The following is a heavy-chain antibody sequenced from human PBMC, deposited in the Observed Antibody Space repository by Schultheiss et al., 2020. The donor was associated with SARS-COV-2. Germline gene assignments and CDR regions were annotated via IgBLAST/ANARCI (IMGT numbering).Heavy chain of an antibody. Sequence: SETLSLTCTVSGGSISSYYWCWIRQPPGKGLEWIGEINHSGSTNYNPSLKSRVTISVDTSKNQVSLKVRSVTAADTAVYYCARVVGGPTFEAFFGMDVWGQGTTVTVSS. J-gene: IGHJ6*02. CDR2: INHSGST. CDR3: ARVVGGPTFEAFFGMDV. D-gene: IGHD1-26*01. CDR1: GGSISSYY. V-gene: IGHV4-59*01.